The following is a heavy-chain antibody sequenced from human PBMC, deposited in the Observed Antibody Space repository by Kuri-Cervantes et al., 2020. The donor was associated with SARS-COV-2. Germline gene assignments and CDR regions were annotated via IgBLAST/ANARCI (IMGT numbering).Heavy chain of an antibody. D-gene: IGHD6-13*01. V-gene: IGHV4-61*01. CDR1: GGSVSSGSYY. J-gene: IGHJ5*02. CDR2: INYSGSS. Sequence: GSLRLSCTVSGGSVSSGSYYWSWIRQPPGKGLEWVGYINYSGSSNYNPSLKSRVTISVDTSKNQFSLKLSSVSAADTAVYYCARASSWYKAWFDPWGQGTLVTVSS. CDR3: ARASSWYKAWFDP.